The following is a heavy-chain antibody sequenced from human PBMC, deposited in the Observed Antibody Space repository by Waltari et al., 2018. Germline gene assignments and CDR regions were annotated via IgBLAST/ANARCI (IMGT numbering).Heavy chain of an antibody. CDR1: GFSLHTSGMA. J-gene: IGHJ6*03. CDR3: AHSRSPFYYYYYYMDV. CDR2: IYWNDDK. Sequence: QITLRESGPTLLKPTQTLTLTFPFSGFSLHTSGMAVGWIRQPPGKALEWLALIYWNDDKRYSPSLESRLTITKDTSRNQVVLTMTNVDPVDTATYFCAHSRSPFYYYYYYMDVWGTGTTVTVSS. V-gene: IGHV2-5*01.